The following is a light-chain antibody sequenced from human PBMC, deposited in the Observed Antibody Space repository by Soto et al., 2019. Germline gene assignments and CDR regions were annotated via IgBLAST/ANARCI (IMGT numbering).Light chain of an antibody. CDR3: QQYYSYPLT. CDR1: HGINNY. J-gene: IGKJ4*01. V-gene: IGKV1-8*01. CDR2: DAS. Sequence: AIRMTQSPSSLSASIGDRVTITCRASHGINNYVVWYQQRPGKAPKFLIYDASTLQSGVPSRFSGSGSGPDFTLTIRNLQSEDFATYYCQQYYSYPLTFGGGTKVEIK.